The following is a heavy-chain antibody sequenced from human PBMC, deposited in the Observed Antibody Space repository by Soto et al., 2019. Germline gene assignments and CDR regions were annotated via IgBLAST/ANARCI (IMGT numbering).Heavy chain of an antibody. CDR1: GYTFTRSG. Sequence: GASVKVSWKASGYTFTRSGISWVRQAPGQGLEWMGWISTYNGDTNYAQTFQGRVTMTTDTSTSTVHMEVRSLTSDDTAVYYCVMVDNYVTPTPQDVWGQGTTVTVSS. J-gene: IGHJ6*02. CDR2: ISTYNGDT. D-gene: IGHD3-16*01. V-gene: IGHV1-18*01. CDR3: VMVDNYVTPTPQDV.